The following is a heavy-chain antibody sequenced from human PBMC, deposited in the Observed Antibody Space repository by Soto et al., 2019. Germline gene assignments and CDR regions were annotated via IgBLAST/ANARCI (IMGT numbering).Heavy chain of an antibody. J-gene: IGHJ5*02. D-gene: IGHD3-3*01. Sequence: GGSLRHSCAASGFTFSTYSINWVRQAPGKGLEWVSYISSSSSTIYYADSVKGRFTISRDNAKNSLYLQMNSLRDEDTAVYYCARESRFLEWLSLNWFDPWGQGT. V-gene: IGHV3-48*02. CDR1: GFTFSTYS. CDR2: ISSSSSTI. CDR3: ARESRFLEWLSLNWFDP.